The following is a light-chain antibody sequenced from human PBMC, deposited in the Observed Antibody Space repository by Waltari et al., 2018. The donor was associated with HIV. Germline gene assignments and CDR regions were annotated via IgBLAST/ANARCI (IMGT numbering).Light chain of an antibody. Sequence: QSALTQPASVSGSPGQSITISCTGTSSDVGGYNYVSWYQPQPGKAPKLMIYDVSNRPSGVSNRFSGSKSGNTASLTISGLQAEDEADYYCSSYTSSSTLLFGGGTKLTVL. CDR3: SSYTSSSTLL. CDR1: SSDVGGYNY. V-gene: IGLV2-14*01. J-gene: IGLJ2*01. CDR2: DVS.